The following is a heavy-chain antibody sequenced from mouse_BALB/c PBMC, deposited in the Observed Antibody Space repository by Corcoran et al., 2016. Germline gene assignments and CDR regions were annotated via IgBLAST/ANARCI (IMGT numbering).Heavy chain of an antibody. CDR3: ARWDWYFDV. V-gene: IGHV14-3*02. CDR1: GFNIKDTY. CDR2: IDPANGNT. J-gene: IGHJ1*01. Sequence: EVQLEQSGAELVKPGASGKLSCTASGFNIKDTYMHWVKQRPEHGLEWIGRIDPANGNTKYDPKFQGKATITADTSSNTAYLQLSSLTSEDTAVYYCARWDWYFDVWGAGTTVTVSS.